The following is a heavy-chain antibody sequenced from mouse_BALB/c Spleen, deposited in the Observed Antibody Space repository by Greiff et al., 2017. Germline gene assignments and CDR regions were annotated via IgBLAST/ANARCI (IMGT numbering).Heavy chain of an antibody. D-gene: IGHD1-2*01. Sequence: EVQLVESGGGLVKPGGSLKLSCAASGFAFSSYDMSWVRQTPEKRLEWVAYISSGGGSTYYPDTVKGRFTISRDNAKNTLYLQMSSLKSEDTAMYYCARPFITTATAWFAYWGQGTLVTVSA. CDR2: ISSGGGST. CDR3: ARPFITTATAWFAY. V-gene: IGHV5-12-1*01. J-gene: IGHJ3*01. CDR1: GFAFSSYD.